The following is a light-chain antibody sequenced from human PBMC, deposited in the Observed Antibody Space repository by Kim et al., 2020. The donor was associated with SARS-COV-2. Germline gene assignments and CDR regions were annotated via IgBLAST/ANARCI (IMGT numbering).Light chain of an antibody. CDR3: QQYDNLPT. CDR1: QDISNY. V-gene: IGKV1-33*01. Sequence: SASVGDRVTITCQARQDISNYLNWYQQKPGKAPKLLIYDASNLETGVPSRFSGSGSGTDFTFTISSLQPEDIATYYCQQYDNLPTFGQGTRLESK. CDR2: DAS. J-gene: IGKJ5*01.